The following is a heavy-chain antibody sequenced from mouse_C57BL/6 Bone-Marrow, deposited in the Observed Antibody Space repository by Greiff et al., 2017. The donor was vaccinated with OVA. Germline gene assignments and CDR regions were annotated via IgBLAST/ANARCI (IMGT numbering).Heavy chain of an antibody. J-gene: IGHJ4*01. V-gene: IGHV1-47*01. CDR3: ARRGGFYAMDY. Sequence: VQLQPSGAELVKPGASVKMSCKASGYTFTTYPIEWMKQNHGKSLEWIGNFHPYNDDTKYNDKFKGKATLTVEKSSSTVYLALSRFTSDDSAVYYCARRGGFYAMDYWGQGTSVTVSS. CDR1: GYTFTTYP. D-gene: IGHD1-1*02. CDR2: FHPYNDDT.